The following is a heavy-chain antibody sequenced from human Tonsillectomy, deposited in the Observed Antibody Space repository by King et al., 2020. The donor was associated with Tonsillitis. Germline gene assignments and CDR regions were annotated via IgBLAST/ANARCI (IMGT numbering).Heavy chain of an antibody. CDR3: ARDWDSDWGPTSYYDYGMDV. Sequence: VQLVESGAEVKKPGASVKVSCKPSGYTFTGYYLHWVRQAPGQGLEWMGWINPNSCDTNYAQKFKGRVTMTRDTSISTAYMELSRLISDDTAVYYCARDWDSDWGPTSYYDYGMDVWGQGPPVTVSS. J-gene: IGHJ6*02. CDR1: GYTFTGYY. D-gene: IGHD2-21*01. CDR2: INPNSCDT. V-gene: IGHV1-2*02.